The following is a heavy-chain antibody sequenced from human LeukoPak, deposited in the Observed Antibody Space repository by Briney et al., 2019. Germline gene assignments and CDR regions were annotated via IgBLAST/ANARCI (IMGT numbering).Heavy chain of an antibody. D-gene: IGHD3-10*01. Sequence: ASVKVSCKASGYTFTGYYMHWVRQAPGQGLEWMGWINPNSGGTNYAQKFQGWVTMTRDTSISTAYMELSRLRSDDTAVYYCARAGPMVRGVIASWFDPWGRGTLVTVSS. CDR2: INPNSGGT. V-gene: IGHV1-2*04. CDR1: GYTFTGYY. J-gene: IGHJ5*02. CDR3: ARAGPMVRGVIASWFDP.